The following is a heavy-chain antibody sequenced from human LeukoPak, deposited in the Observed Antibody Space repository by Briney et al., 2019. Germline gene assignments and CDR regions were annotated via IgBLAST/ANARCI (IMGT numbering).Heavy chain of an antibody. Sequence: PSETLSLTCEVSGGSVNSGDSYWSWVRQPPGKGLEWVSAISGSGGSTYYADSVKGRFTISRDNSKNTLYLQMNSLRAEDTAVYYCATSAQWYFDLWGRGTLVTVSS. CDR3: ATSAQWYFDL. CDR2: ISGSGGST. J-gene: IGHJ2*01. CDR1: GGSVNSGD. V-gene: IGHV3-23*01.